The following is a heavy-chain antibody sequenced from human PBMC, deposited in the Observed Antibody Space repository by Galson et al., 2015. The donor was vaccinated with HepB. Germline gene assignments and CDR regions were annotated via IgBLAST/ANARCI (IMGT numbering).Heavy chain of an antibody. J-gene: IGHJ6*02. V-gene: IGHV3-30-3*01. CDR1: GFTFSSYA. CDR3: ARGEVTPRYYYYYGMDV. Sequence: SLRLSCAASGFTFSSYAMHWVRQAPGKGLEWVAVISYDGSNKYYADSVKGRFTISRDNSKNTLYLQMNSLRAEDTAVYYCARGEVTPRYYYYYGMDVWGQGTTVTVSS. CDR2: ISYDGSNK. D-gene: IGHD3-10*01.